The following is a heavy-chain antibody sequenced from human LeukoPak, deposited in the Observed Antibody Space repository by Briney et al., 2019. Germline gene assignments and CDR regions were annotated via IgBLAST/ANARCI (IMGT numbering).Heavy chain of an antibody. Sequence: PSETLSLTCTVSGGSISSSYWSWIRQPPGKGLEWIAYIYYSGSTDYNPSLKSRVTISVDTSKNQFSLKLSSVTAADTAVYYCARDGNYYDSSGYYYYYMDVWGKGTTVTVSS. V-gene: IGHV4-59*01. J-gene: IGHJ6*03. D-gene: IGHD3-22*01. CDR2: IYYSGST. CDR1: GGSISSSY. CDR3: ARDGNYYDSSGYYYYYMDV.